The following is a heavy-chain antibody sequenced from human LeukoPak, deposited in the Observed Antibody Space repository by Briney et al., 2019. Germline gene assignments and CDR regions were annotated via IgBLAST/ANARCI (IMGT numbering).Heavy chain of an antibody. CDR1: GFTFSSYA. V-gene: IGHV3-11*01. Sequence: PGGSLRLSCAASGFTFSSYAMSWIRQAPGKGLEWVSYISSSGSTIYYADSVKGRFTISRDNAKNSLYLQMNSLRAEDTAVYYCARDLRERTYTPGYWGQGTLVTVSS. CDR2: ISSSGSTI. D-gene: IGHD2-2*02. J-gene: IGHJ4*02. CDR3: ARDLRERTYTPGY.